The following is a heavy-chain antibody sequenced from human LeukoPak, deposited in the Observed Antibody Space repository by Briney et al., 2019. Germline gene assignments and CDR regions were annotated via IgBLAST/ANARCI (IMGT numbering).Heavy chain of an antibody. CDR1: GGSMTSSGYY. J-gene: IGHJ4*02. CDR2: IYYSGST. V-gene: IGHV4-61*09. D-gene: IGHD6-19*01. CDR3: ARLSSGWYLNYFDY. Sequence: PSQTLSLTCTVSGGSMTSSGYYWTWMRQPPGEGLEWIGYIYYSGSTNYNPSLKSRVTISVDTSKNQFSLKLSSVTAADTAVYYCARLSSGWYLNYFDYWGQGTLVTVSS.